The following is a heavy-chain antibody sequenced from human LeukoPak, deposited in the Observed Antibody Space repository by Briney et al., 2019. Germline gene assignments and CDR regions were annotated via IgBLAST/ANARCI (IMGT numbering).Heavy chain of an antibody. Sequence: PGGSQRLSCAASGFTFSTYSMNWVRQAPGKGLEWVSYIPFSSSTIYYADSVKGRFTISRDNAKNSLYLQMNSLRAEDTAVYYCARGYSSSWYFVFDYWGQGTLVTVSS. J-gene: IGHJ4*02. CDR1: GFTFSTYS. CDR2: IPFSSSTI. CDR3: ARGYSSSWYFVFDY. D-gene: IGHD6-13*01. V-gene: IGHV3-48*01.